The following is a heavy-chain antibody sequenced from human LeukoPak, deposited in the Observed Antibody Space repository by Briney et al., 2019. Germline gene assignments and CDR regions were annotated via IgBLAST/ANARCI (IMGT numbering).Heavy chain of an antibody. V-gene: IGHV3-11*01. CDR2: ISSSGSTI. CDR3: ARESPSYSYYYHGMDV. Sequence: GGSLRLSCAASGFTFSDYYMSWIRQAPGKGLEWVSYISSSGSTIYYADSVKGRFTISRDNAKNSLYLQMNSLRAEDTAVYYCARESPSYSYYYHGMDVWGQGTTVTVSS. J-gene: IGHJ6*02. CDR1: GFTFSDYY. D-gene: IGHD3-10*01.